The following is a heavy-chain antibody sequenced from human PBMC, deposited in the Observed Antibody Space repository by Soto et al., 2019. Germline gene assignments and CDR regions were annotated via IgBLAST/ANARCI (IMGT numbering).Heavy chain of an antibody. J-gene: IGHJ4*02. CDR3: AHDWYDSSGWY. CDR1: GFSLSTSGVG. V-gene: IGHV2-5*02. D-gene: IGHD3-22*01. Sequence: QITLKESGPTLVKPTQTLTLTCTFSGFSLSTSGVGVGWIRQPPGKALEWLALIYWVDDKRYSPSLKSRLTITKDTSKNQVVLTMTNMDPVDTATYYCAHDWYDSSGWYWGQGTLVTVSS. CDR2: IYWVDDK.